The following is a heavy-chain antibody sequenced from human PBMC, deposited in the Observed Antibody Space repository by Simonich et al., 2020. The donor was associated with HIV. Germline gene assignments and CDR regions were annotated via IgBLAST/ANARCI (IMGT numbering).Heavy chain of an antibody. D-gene: IGHD6-6*01. V-gene: IGHV3-9*03. CDR2: ISRNSGSI. Sequence: EVQLVESGGGLVQPGRSLRLSCAASGFTFDDYAMHWVRQAPVMGMEWVSGISRNSGSIGYADSVKGRFTISRDNAKNSLYLQMNSLRAEDMALYYCAKDRYSSSSGSFDYWGQGTLVTVSS. CDR3: AKDRYSSSSGSFDY. J-gene: IGHJ4*02. CDR1: GFTFDDYA.